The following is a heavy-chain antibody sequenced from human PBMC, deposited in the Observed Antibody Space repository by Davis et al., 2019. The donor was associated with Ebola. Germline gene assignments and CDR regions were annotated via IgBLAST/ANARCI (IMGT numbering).Heavy chain of an antibody. Sequence: SVKVSCKASGGTFSSYAISWVRQAPGQGLEWMGGIIPIFGTANYAQKFQGRVTITADKSTSTAYMELSSLRSEDTAVYYCARGEDCSGGSCYAGLWFDPWGQGTLVTVSS. CDR2: IIPIFGTA. CDR3: ARGEDCSGGSCYAGLWFDP. CDR1: GGTFSSYA. D-gene: IGHD2-15*01. V-gene: IGHV1-69*06. J-gene: IGHJ5*02.